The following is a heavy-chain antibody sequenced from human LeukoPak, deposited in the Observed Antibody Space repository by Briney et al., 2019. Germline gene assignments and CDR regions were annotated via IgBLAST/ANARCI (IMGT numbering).Heavy chain of an antibody. V-gene: IGHV1-8*01. D-gene: IGHD2-15*01. CDR2: IDPKNGNR. J-gene: IGHJ5*02. CDR3: ARSHTQTEFCGGGRCYPTVWWFDP. CDR1: GYTFINND. Sequence: EASVKVSCKASGYTFINNDINWVRQAPGQGLEWMAWIDPKNGNRGYAQNFQGRVTMTTDISINTAYLELSSLRSEDTAVCYCARSHTQTEFCGGGRCYPTVWWFDPWGQGTLVTVSS.